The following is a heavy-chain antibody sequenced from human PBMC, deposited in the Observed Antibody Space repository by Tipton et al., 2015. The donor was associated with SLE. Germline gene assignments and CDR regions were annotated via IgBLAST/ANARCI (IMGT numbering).Heavy chain of an antibody. Sequence: QVQLVQSGAEVKKPGASVKVSCKASGYTFTGYYMHWVRQAPGQGLEWMGWINPNSGGTNYAQKFQGRVTMTRDTSTSTVYMELSSLRSEDTAVYYCARDQDTYCGGDCYSFDYWGQGTLVTVSS. D-gene: IGHD2-21*01. CDR3: ARDQDTYCGGDCYSFDY. J-gene: IGHJ4*02. CDR1: GYTFTGYY. V-gene: IGHV1-2*02. CDR2: INPNSGGT.